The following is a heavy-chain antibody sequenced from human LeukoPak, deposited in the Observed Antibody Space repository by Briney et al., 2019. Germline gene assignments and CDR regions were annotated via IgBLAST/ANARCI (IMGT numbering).Heavy chain of an antibody. CDR3: ASKVPMGAFDI. CDR1: GFTFSSYG. CDR2: IWYDGSNK. Sequence: GGSLRLSCAASGFTFSSYGMHWVRQAPGKGLEWVAVIWYDGSNKYYADSVKGRFTISRDNSKNTLYLQMNSLRAEDTAVYYCASKVPMGAFDIWGQGTMVTVSS. D-gene: IGHD2-2*01. V-gene: IGHV3-33*01. J-gene: IGHJ3*02.